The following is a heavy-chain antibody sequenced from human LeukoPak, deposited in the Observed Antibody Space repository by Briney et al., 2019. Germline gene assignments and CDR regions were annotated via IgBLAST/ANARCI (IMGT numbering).Heavy chain of an antibody. V-gene: IGHV1-8*02. D-gene: IGHD3-3*01. CDR2: MNPNSGNT. J-gene: IGHJ6*02. CDR3: ATRFSDFWTYGMDV. Sequence: GASVKVSCKASGYTFTDFYMHWVRQAPGQGLEWMGWMNPNSGNTGYAQKFQGRVTMTRNTSISTAYMELSSLRSEDTAVYYCATRFSDFWTYGMDVWGQGTTVTVSS. CDR1: GYTFTDFY.